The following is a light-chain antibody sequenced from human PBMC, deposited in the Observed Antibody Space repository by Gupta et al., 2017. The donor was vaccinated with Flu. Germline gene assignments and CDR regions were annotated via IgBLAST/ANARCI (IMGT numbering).Light chain of an antibody. CDR3: YSATDNSVI. CDR2: KDT. Sequence: TCSGDVLAKKYTRWLRQRPGQAPVLIIYKDTERPSGIPDRFSGSSAGTTVTLTISGAEVEDEGEYFCYSATDNSVIFGGGTHLTVL. V-gene: IGLV3-27*01. J-gene: IGLJ2*01. CDR1: VLAKKY.